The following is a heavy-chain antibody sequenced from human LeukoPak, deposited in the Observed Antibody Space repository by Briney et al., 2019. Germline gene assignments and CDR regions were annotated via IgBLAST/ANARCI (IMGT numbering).Heavy chain of an antibody. CDR1: GFSFSTSW. CDR2: IASGGTDT. Sequence: PGGSLRLSCAASGFSFSTSWFYWVRQPPGRGLVWVSRIASGGTDTKYADSVKGRFTISRDNAKNTLFLQMNSLRAEDTAVYYCARDPCSSTSCFRGNWFDPWGQGTLVTVSS. D-gene: IGHD2-2*01. J-gene: IGHJ5*02. V-gene: IGHV3-74*03. CDR3: ARDPCSSTSCFRGNWFDP.